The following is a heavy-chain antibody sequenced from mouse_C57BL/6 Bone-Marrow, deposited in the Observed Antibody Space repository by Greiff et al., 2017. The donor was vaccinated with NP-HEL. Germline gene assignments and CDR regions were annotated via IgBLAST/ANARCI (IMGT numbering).Heavy chain of an antibody. CDR1: GYTFTDYY. J-gene: IGHJ2*01. D-gene: IGHD1-1*01. CDR3: AREAITTALGFDY. CDR2: INPNNGGT. V-gene: IGHV1-26*01. Sequence: EVQLQQSGPELVKPGASVKISCKASGYTFTDYYMNWVKQSHGKSLEWIGDINPNNGGTSYNQKFKGKATLTVDKSSSTAYMELRSLTSEDSAVYDCAREAITTALGFDYWGQGTTLTVSS.